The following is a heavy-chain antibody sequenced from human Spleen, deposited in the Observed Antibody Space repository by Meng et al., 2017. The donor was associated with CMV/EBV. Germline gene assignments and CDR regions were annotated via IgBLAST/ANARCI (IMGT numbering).Heavy chain of an antibody. CDR3: AWRGSCSGTTCYTGDYSSRHFDY. CDR1: G. CDR2: IIPIFGTA. Sequence: GISWVRQAPGQGLEWMGGIIPIFGTANYAPKFQGRVTITTDESRSTAYMELTSLTSDDTALYFCAWRGSCSGTTCYTGDYSSRHFDYWGQGSLVTVSS. J-gene: IGHJ4*02. D-gene: IGHD2-2*02. V-gene: IGHV1-69*05.